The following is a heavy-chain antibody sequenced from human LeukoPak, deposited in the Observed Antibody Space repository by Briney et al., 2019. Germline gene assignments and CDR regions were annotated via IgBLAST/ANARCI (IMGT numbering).Heavy chain of an antibody. D-gene: IGHD6-6*01. V-gene: IGHV3-48*02. J-gene: IGHJ4*02. Sequence: RGSLRHSRVVSGFTFRSYIMNWVRQAPGKGLEWVSYISSSSSTTYYADSVKGRFTISRDNAKKSLYLQMNSLRDEDTAVYCCARETPEYDWGQGTLVTVSS. CDR3: ARETPEYD. CDR2: ISSSSSTT. CDR1: GFTFRSYI.